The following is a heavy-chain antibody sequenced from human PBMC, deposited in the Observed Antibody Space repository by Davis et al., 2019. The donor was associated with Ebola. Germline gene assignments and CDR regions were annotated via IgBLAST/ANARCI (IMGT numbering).Heavy chain of an antibody. J-gene: IGHJ4*02. CDR2: IKSKTDGGTT. Sequence: GESLKISCAASGFTFSNAWMNWVRQAPGKGLEWVVRIKSKTDGGTTDYAAPVKGRFTISRDDSKNTLYLQMNSLKTEDTAVYYCTRLWRLRAISIDYWGQGTLVTVSS. V-gene: IGHV3-15*07. CDR3: TRLWRLRAISIDY. CDR1: GFTFSNAW. D-gene: IGHD5-12*01.